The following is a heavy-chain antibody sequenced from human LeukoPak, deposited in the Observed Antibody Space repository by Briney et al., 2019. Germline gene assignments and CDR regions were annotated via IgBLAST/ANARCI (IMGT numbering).Heavy chain of an antibody. D-gene: IGHD3-22*01. CDR2: IYYSGST. CDR3: ASDVYYYDSSGSFDY. V-gene: IGHV4-39*07. J-gene: IGHJ4*02. CDR1: GGSISSSSYY. Sequence: SETLSLTCTVSGGSISSSSYYWGWIRQPPGKGLEWIGSIYYSGSTYYNPSLKSRVTISVDTSKNQFSLKLSSVTAADTAVYYCASDVYYYDSSGSFDYWGQGTLVTVSS.